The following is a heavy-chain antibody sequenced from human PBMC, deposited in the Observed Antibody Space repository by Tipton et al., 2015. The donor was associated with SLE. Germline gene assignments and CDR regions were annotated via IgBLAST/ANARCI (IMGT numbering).Heavy chain of an antibody. CDR2: ISGSSSYI. V-gene: IGHV3-21*03. D-gene: IGHD6-13*01. CDR1: GFTFSSFS. CDR3: ARGYSASSSWHFDY. Sequence: SLRLSCAASGFTFSSFSMNWVRQAPGKGLEWVSSISGSSSYIYYADSVKGRFTISRDNAKNSLYLQMNSLRAEDTAVYYCARGYSASSSWHFDYWGQGTLVTVSS. J-gene: IGHJ4*02.